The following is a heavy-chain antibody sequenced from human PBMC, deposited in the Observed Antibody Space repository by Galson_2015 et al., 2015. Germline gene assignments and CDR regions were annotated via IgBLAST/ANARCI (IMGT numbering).Heavy chain of an antibody. D-gene: IGHD6-6*01. V-gene: IGHV3-23*01. CDR3: ARPKPYTEYSSSLGEA. Sequence: SLRLSCAASGFTFSSYAMSWVRQAPGKGLEWVSAISGSGGSTYYADSVKGRFTISRDNSKNTLYLQMNSLRAEDTAVYYCARPKPYTEYSSSLGEAWGQGTLVTVSS. CDR1: GFTFSSYA. CDR2: ISGSGGST. J-gene: IGHJ4*02.